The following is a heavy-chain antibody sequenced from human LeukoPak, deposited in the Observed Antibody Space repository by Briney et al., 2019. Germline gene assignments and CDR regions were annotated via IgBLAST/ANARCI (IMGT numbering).Heavy chain of an antibody. CDR2: IIPIFGTA. Sequence: ASVTVSCKASGGTFSSYAISWVRQAPGQGLEWMGGIIPIFGTANYAQKFQGRVTITADESTSTAYMELSSLRSEDTAVYYCARDTGPSRRGGGSGSYAPYYYYGMDVWGQGTTVTVSS. CDR3: ARDTGPSRRGGGSGSYAPYYYYGMDV. D-gene: IGHD3-10*01. J-gene: IGHJ6*02. CDR1: GGTFSSYA. V-gene: IGHV1-69*01.